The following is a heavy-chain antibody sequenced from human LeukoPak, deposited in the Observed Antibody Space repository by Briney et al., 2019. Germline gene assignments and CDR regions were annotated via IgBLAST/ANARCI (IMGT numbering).Heavy chain of an antibody. D-gene: IGHD3-9*01. CDR2: INHSGST. CDR3: ASDFYDILTGYSPPTLRN. J-gene: IGHJ4*02. V-gene: IGHV4-34*01. Sequence: PSETLSLTCAVYGGSFSGYYWSWIRQPPGKGLEWIGEINHSGSTNYNPSLKSRVTISVDTSKNQFSLKLSSATAADTAVYYCASDFYDILTGYSPPTLRNWGQGTLVTVSS. CDR1: GGSFSGYY.